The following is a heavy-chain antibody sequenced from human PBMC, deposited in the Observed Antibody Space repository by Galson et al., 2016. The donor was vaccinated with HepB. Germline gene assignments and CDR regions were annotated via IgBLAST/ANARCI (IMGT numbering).Heavy chain of an antibody. CDR3: VKDLTRSSYFYDSSGYYYGDY. V-gene: IGHV3-64D*08. J-gene: IGHJ4*02. CDR1: GFTFSVYA. D-gene: IGHD3-22*01. Sequence: SLRLSCAASGFTFSVYAMHWVRQAPGKGLEYVSSIGGNGGRTYYADSVEGRFTISRDNSMNTLYLQISSLRAEDTAVYYCVKDLTRSSYFYDSSGYYYGDYWGQGTLVTVSS. CDR2: IGGNGGRT.